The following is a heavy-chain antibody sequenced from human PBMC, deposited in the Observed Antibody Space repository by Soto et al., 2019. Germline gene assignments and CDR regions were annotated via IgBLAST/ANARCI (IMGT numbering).Heavy chain of an antibody. CDR3: ANYSQYSSSWYESYWYFDL. V-gene: IGHV3-9*01. CDR2: ISWNSGSI. D-gene: IGHD6-13*01. J-gene: IGHJ2*01. CDR1: GFTFDDYA. Sequence: GGSLRLSCAASGFTFDDYAMHWVRQAPGKGLEWVSGISWNSGSIGYADSVKGRFTISRDNAKNSLYLQMNSLRAEDTDFYYCANYSQYSSSWYESYWYFDLWGRGTLVTVSS.